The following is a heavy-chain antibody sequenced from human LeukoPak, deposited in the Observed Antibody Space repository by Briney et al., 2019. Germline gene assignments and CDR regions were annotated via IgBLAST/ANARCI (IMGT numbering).Heavy chain of an antibody. CDR1: GSTFSSYW. V-gene: IGHV3-7*01. CDR2: IKQDGSEK. D-gene: IGHD3-22*01. J-gene: IGHJ4*02. Sequence: PGGSLRPSCAASGSTFSSYWMSSVPQAPGKGLEWVANIKQDGSEKYYVDSVKGRFTISRDNAKNSLYLQMNSLRAEDTAVYYCARVRLFPDYWGQGTLVTVSS. CDR3: ARVRLFPDY.